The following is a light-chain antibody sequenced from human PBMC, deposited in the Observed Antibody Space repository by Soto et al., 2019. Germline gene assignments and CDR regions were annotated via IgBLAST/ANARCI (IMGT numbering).Light chain of an antibody. Sequence: DIVMTQSPDSLAVSLGERTTINCKSSQTVLYHSNNKNYLAWYQQKPGQPPKLLIYWASTRESGAPDRFSGSGSETDFTLTISSLQAEDVAVYYCQQYYSTPLTFGGGTKVDIK. J-gene: IGKJ4*01. CDR3: QQYYSTPLT. CDR2: WAS. CDR1: QTVLYHSNNKNY. V-gene: IGKV4-1*01.